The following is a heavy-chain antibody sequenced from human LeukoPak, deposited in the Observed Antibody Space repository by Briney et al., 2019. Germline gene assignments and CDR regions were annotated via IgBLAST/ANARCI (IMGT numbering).Heavy chain of an antibody. CDR1: GYKFIGYW. D-gene: IGHD6-13*01. CDR3: ARVCGSSPDQFYFDY. CDR2: MFPDDSDT. V-gene: IGHV5-51*01. J-gene: IGHJ4*02. Sequence: KLGESLKISCKASGYKFIGYWIGWVRQMPGKGLEWMGIMFPDDSDTRYSPSFQGQVTISADKSISTAYLQWSSLKVSDTAMYYCARVCGSSPDQFYFDYWGQGTLVTVSS.